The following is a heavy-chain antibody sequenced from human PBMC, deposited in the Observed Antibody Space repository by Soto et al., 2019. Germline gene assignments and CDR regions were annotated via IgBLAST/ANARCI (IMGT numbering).Heavy chain of an antibody. D-gene: IGHD2-15*01. CDR1: GYTFTSYG. J-gene: IGHJ4*02. CDR2: MNPNSGNT. CDR3: AKEGCSGGSCYTRLRPYDY. Sequence: ASVKVSCKASGYTFTSYGISWVRQATGQGLEWMGWMNPNSGNTGYAQKFQGRVTMTRNTSISTAYMELSSLRAEDTAVYYCAKEGCSGGSCYTRLRPYDYWGQGTLVTVSS. V-gene: IGHV1-8*02.